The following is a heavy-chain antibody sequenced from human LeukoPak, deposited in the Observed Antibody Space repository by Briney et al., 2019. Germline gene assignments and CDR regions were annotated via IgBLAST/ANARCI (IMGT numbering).Heavy chain of an antibody. D-gene: IGHD3-10*01. CDR1: GYTFTSCG. V-gene: IGHV1-18*01. J-gene: IGHJ4*02. Sequence: ASVKVSCKASGYTFTSCGISWVRQAPGQGLEWMGWISAYNGNTNYAQKLQGRVTMTTDTSTSTAYMELRSLRSDDTAVYYCARDVDYYGSGSYNYWGQGTLVTVSS. CDR3: ARDVDYYGSGSYNY. CDR2: ISAYNGNT.